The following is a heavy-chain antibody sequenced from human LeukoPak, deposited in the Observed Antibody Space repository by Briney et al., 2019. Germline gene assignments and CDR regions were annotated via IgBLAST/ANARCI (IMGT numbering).Heavy chain of an antibody. Sequence: GGSLRLSCAASGFTVSSNEMSWVRQAPGKGLEWVSSISGGSTYYADSRKGRFTISRDNSKNTLYLQMNSLRAEDTAVYYCAKGYCTNGVCPEDVWGKGTTVTVSS. CDR3: AKGYCTNGVCPEDV. CDR2: ISGGST. CDR1: GFTVSSNE. J-gene: IGHJ6*04. V-gene: IGHV3-38-3*01. D-gene: IGHD2-8*01.